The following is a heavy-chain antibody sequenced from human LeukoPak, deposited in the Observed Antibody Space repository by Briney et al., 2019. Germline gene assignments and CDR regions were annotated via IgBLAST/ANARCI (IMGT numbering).Heavy chain of an antibody. V-gene: IGHV1-69*04. CDR2: IIPILGIA. CDR1: GGTFSSYA. J-gene: IGHJ4*02. D-gene: IGHD4-23*01. Sequence: ASVKVSCKASGGTFSSYAISWVRQAPGQGLEWMGRIIPILGIANYAQKFQGRVTITADKSTSTAYMELSSLRSEDTAVYYCARDPGGNHVLDYWGQGTLVTVSS. CDR3: ARDPGGNHVLDY.